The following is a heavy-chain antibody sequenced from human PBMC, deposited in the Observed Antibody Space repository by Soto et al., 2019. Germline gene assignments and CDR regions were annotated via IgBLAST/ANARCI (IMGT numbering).Heavy chain of an antibody. CDR2: ISWNSGSL. V-gene: IGHV3-9*01. Sequence: GGSLRLSCAASGFTFDDYAMHWVRQAPGKGLEWVSGISWNSGSLGYADSVKGRFPIARDNAKTSLYLQMNSRRAEDTALYYCAKGAVAGHYYYDGMDVWGQGTTVTVSS. D-gene: IGHD6-19*01. J-gene: IGHJ6*02. CDR3: AKGAVAGHYYYDGMDV. CDR1: GFTFDDYA.